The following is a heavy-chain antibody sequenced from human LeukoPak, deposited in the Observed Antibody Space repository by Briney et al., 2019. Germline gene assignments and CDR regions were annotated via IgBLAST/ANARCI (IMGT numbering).Heavy chain of an antibody. CDR1: GFPFTNHA. CDR3: ARAGVIRYVAWLINYYMDV. CDR2: ISGYGGST. D-gene: IGHD3-9*01. V-gene: IGHV3-64*01. J-gene: IGHJ6*03. Sequence: GGSLRLSCAASGFPFTNHAMQLVRQAPGKGLEYVSAISGYGGSTYYANSVEGRFTISRDNSKNTVYLQMDSLRAEDMAVYYCARAGVIRYVAWLINYYMDVWGKGTTVTGS.